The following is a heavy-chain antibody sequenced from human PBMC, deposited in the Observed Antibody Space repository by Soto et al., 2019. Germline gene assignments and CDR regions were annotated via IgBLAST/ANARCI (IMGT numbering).Heavy chain of an antibody. V-gene: IGHV3-9*01. CDR3: ARKLVPHYYGMDV. Sequence: GGSLRLSCAASGFTFDDYAMHWVRQAPGKGLEWVSGISWNSGSIGYADSVKGRFTISRDDAKNSLYLQMNSLRAEDTASYYCARKLVPHYYGMDVWGQGTTVTVSS. CDR1: GFTFDDYA. D-gene: IGHD6-6*01. CDR2: ISWNSGSI. J-gene: IGHJ6*02.